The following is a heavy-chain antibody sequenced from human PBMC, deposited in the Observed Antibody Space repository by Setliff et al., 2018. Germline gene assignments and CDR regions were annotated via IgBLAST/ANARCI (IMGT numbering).Heavy chain of an antibody. D-gene: IGHD6-13*01. CDR3: ARDGPTGYSSSWKPLDAFDI. CDR1: GGSISSHC. CDR2: IYYSGST. Sequence: SETLSLTCTVSGGSISSHCWSWIRQPPGKGLEWIGSIYYSGSTNYNPSLKSRVTISVDTSKNQFSLKLSSVTAADTAVYYCARDGPTGYSSSWKPLDAFDIWGQGTMVTVSS. V-gene: IGHV4-59*11. J-gene: IGHJ3*02.